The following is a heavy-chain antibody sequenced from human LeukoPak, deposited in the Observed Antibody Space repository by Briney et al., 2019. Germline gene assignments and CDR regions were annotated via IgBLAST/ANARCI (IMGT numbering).Heavy chain of an antibody. D-gene: IGHD3-9*01. V-gene: IGHV1-69*10. CDR2: SIPVFDIA. CDR3: AREGDHDILTGYYDYYYYYYMDV. CDR1: RGTFSRNA. J-gene: IGHJ6*03. Sequence: SVKVSCKASRGTFSRNAISWVRQAPGQGLEWMGGSIPVFDIANYAQKFQGRVTMTRDTSTSTVYMELSSLRSEDTAVYYCAREGDHDILTGYYDYYYYYYMDVWGKGATVTISS.